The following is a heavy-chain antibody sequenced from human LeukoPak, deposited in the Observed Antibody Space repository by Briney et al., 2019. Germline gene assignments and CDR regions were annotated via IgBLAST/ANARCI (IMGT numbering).Heavy chain of an antibody. CDR1: GGSISSYS. V-gene: IGHV4-59*01. Sequence: SETLSLTCTVSGGSISSYSWTWIRQPPGKGLEWIGNIYYSGSTNYNPSLKSRVTISIDTSKNQFSLKVSSVTAADTAVYYCASAHSSGWPHMFDPWGQGTLVTVPS. CDR3: ASAHSSGWPHMFDP. D-gene: IGHD6-19*01. CDR2: IYYSGST. J-gene: IGHJ5*02.